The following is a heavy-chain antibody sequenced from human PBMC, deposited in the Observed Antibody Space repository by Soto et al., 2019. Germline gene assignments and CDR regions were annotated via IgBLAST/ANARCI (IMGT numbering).Heavy chain of an antibody. J-gene: IGHJ6*03. Sequence: GGSLRLSCSASGFTVSTYTMGWVRLAPGKGLEWVSTIFSGGVTTKYADSVTGRFSISRDNSKNTLYLQMNSLGAEDTAVYYCAKVHGSGSPYYYYMDVWGKGTTVTVSS. CDR3: AKVHGSGSPYYYYMDV. V-gene: IGHV3-23*05. CDR2: IFSGGVTT. D-gene: IGHD3-10*01. CDR1: GFTVSTYT.